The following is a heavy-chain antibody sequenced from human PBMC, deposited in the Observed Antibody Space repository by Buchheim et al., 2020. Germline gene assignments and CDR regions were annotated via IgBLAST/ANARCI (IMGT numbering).Heavy chain of an antibody. CDR1: GYTFSSYG. CDR2: INAGSGNT. J-gene: IGHJ4*02. V-gene: IGHV1-3*01. Sequence: QVQLVQSGAEVKKPGASVKVSCKASGYTFSSYGMHWVRQAPGQRLEWMGWINAGSGNTKYSQKFQGRVTFTRDTSASTPYMELSRLRPEDTGVYYCAREAYYDFWSGSSYFDYWGQGTL. D-gene: IGHD3-3*01. CDR3: AREAYYDFWSGSSYFDY.